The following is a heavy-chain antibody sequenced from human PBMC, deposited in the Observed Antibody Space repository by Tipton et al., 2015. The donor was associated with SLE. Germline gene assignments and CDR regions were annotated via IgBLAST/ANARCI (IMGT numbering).Heavy chain of an antibody. CDR1: GFTFSSYG. CDR2: ISYDGSNK. J-gene: IGHJ6*03. Sequence: SLRLSCAASGFTFSSYGMHWVRQAPGKGLEWVAVISYDGSNKYYADSVKGRFTISRDNSKNTLYLQMNSLRAEDTAVYYCAKDGGRAAGTYYYYMDVWGKGTTVTVSS. D-gene: IGHD6-13*01. V-gene: IGHV3-30*18. CDR3: AKDGGRAAGTYYYYMDV.